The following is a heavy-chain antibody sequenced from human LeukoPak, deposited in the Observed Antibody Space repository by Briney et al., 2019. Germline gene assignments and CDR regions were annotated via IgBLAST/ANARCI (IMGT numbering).Heavy chain of an antibody. Sequence: GGSLRLSCAASGFTFDDYAMHWVRQAPGKGLEWVSGISWNRGDIGYADSVKGRLTIYRHNAKNSLYLEMNSLRAEHRALYYCAKVSYGSRGFCYGGLDLWGQGTLVTVSS. D-gene: IGHD2-15*01. J-gene: IGHJ4*02. CDR1: GFTFDDYA. CDR3: AKVSYGSRGFCYGGLDL. CDR2: ISWNRGDI. V-gene: IGHV3-9*01.